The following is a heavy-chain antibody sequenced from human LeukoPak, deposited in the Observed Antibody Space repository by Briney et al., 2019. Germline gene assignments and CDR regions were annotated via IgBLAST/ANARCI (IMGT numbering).Heavy chain of an antibody. CDR1: GFTFSSYT. J-gene: IGHJ4*02. D-gene: IGHD3-10*01. CDR2: IGTSTTTI. CDR3: ARHATWFGELSYFDY. Sequence: GGSLRLSCAASGFTFSSYTMNWVRQPPGKGLEWVSNIGTSTTTIYYADSVKGRFTISRDNAKNSLYLQMNSLRAEDTAVYYCARHATWFGELSYFDYWGQGTLVTVSS. V-gene: IGHV3-48*04.